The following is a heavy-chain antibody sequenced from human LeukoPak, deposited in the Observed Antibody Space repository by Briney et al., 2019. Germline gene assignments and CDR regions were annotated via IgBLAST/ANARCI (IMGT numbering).Heavy chain of an antibody. D-gene: IGHD3-10*01. V-gene: IGHV4-34*01. J-gene: IGHJ4*02. Sequence: SETLSLTCAVYGGSFSGYYWSWIRQPPGKGLEWIGEINHSGSTNYNPSLKSRVTISVDTSKNQFSLKLSSVTAADTAVYYCARRGRITMVRGASIDYWGQGTLVTVSS. CDR3: ARRGRITMVRGASIDY. CDR1: GGSFSGYY. CDR2: INHSGST.